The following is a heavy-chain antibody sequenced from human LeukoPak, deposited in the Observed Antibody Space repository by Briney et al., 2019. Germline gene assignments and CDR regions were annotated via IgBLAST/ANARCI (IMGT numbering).Heavy chain of an antibody. D-gene: IGHD3-22*01. J-gene: IGHJ4*02. Sequence: SETLSLICTVSGGSISSYYWSWIRQPPGKGLEWIGYIYYSGSTNYNPSLKSRVTISVGTSKNQFSLKLSSVTAADTAVYYCARIPDYDSSGYYSGFYFDYWGQGTLVTVSS. CDR1: GGSISSYY. CDR2: IYYSGST. V-gene: IGHV4-59*01. CDR3: ARIPDYDSSGYYSGFYFDY.